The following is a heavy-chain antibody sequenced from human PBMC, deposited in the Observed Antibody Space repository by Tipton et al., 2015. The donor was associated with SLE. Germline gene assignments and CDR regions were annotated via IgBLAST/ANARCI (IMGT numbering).Heavy chain of an antibody. D-gene: IGHD4-17*01. J-gene: IGHJ2*01. Sequence: TLSLTCTVSGGSMSSDTYYWSWIRQSAGRGLEWIGRIYSSGDRDYNPSLRSRVTMSIDASQNRVSLRLKSVSAADTAVYYCARGSDGEYVRYFDVWGPGTLVTVSS. V-gene: IGHV4-61*02. CDR1: GGSMSSDTYY. CDR3: ARGSDGEYVRYFDV. CDR2: IYSSGDR.